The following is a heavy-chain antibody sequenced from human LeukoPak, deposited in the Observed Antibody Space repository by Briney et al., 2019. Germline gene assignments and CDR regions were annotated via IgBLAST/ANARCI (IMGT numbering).Heavy chain of an antibody. CDR1: GFTFSSYA. V-gene: IGHV3-23*01. Sequence: PGGSLRLSCAASGFTFSSYAMSWVRQAPGKGLEWVSAISGSGGSTYYADSVKGRFTTSRDNSKNTLYLQMNSLRAEDTAVYYCANGAMIVVVITKGINWFDPWGQGTLVTVSS. D-gene: IGHD3-22*01. CDR2: ISGSGGST. J-gene: IGHJ5*02. CDR3: ANGAMIVVVITKGINWFDP.